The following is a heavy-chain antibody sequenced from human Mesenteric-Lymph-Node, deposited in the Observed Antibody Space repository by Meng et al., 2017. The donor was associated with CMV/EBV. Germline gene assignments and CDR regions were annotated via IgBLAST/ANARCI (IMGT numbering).Heavy chain of an antibody. CDR2: ISWDSRSI. Sequence: GGSLRLSCAASGFTFDEKAMHWVRQAPGKGLEWVSGISWDSRSIYYADSVKGRFTVSRDNAKNSLYLQMNSLRTEDTALYYCATDGGSGFCSSTGCYEWLDAWGQGTLVTVSS. D-gene: IGHD2-2*01. CDR3: ATDGGSGFCSSTGCYEWLDA. J-gene: IGHJ5*02. V-gene: IGHV3-9*01. CDR1: GFTFDEKA.